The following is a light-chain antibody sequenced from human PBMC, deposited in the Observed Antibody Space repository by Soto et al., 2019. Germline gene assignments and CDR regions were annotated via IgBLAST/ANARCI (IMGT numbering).Light chain of an antibody. CDR3: QQRSNWPST. Sequence: EIVLTQSPATLSLSPGERAALSCRASQSVSSYLAWYQQKPGQAPRLLIYDASKRAPGIPARITGSGSGTDFTLTISSLEPEDFAVYFCQQRSNWPSTFGGGTNVEI. CDR2: DAS. V-gene: IGKV3-11*01. CDR1: QSVSSY. J-gene: IGKJ4*01.